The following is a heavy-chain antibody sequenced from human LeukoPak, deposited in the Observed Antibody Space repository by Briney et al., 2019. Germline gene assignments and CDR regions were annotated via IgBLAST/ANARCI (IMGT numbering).Heavy chain of an antibody. CDR1: GGSISSYY. CDR2: IYYSGST. J-gene: IGHJ4*02. CDR3: ARTTRFPGPLGY. V-gene: IGHV4-59*12. D-gene: IGHD2-2*01. Sequence: SETLSLTCTVSGGSISSYYWSWIRQPPGKGLEWIGYIYYSGSTNYNPSLKSRVTISVDTSKNQFSLKLTSVTAADTAVYYCARTTRFPGPLGYWGQGTLVTVSS.